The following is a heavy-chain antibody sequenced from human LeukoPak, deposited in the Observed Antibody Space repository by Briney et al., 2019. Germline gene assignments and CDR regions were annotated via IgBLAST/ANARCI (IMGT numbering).Heavy chain of an antibody. CDR3: ARRALRYCSSTSCPAQYYGVDV. CDR2: IKEDGSEK. V-gene: IGHV3-7*03. Sequence: GGSLRLSCAASGFIFSSYWMSWVRQAPGKGLEWVANIKEDGSEKYYVDSVKGRFAISRDNAKNSLYLQTNSLRAEDTAVYYCARRALRYCSSTSCPAQYYGVDVWGKGTTVTVSS. D-gene: IGHD2-2*01. J-gene: IGHJ6*04. CDR1: GFIFSSYW.